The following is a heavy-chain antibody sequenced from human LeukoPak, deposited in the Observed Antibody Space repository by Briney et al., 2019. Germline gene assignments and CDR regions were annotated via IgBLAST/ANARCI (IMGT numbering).Heavy chain of an antibody. CDR3: ARGFSAFDI. J-gene: IGHJ3*02. V-gene: IGHV4-38-2*02. D-gene: IGHD3-3*01. CDR1: GGSISSYY. CDR2: VYHSGTT. Sequence: PSETLSLTCTVSGGSISSYYWGWIRQPPGKGLEWIGNVYHSGTTYYNPSLKSRVTISVDTSKNQFSLRLTSVTAADTAVYYCARGFSAFDIWGLGTMVTVSS.